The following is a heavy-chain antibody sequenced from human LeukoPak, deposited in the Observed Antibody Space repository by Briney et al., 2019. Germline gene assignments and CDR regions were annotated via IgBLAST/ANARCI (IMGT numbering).Heavy chain of an antibody. CDR3: ARHLATMSNDAFDI. D-gene: IGHD3-10*02. CDR2: IYYSGST. V-gene: IGHV4-59*01. CDR1: GGSISSYY. Sequence: SETLSLTCTVSGGSISSYYWSWIRRPPGKGLEWIGYIYYSGSTNYNPSLKSRVTISVDTSKNQFSLKLSSVTAADTAVYYCARHLATMSNDAFDIWGQGTMVTVSS. J-gene: IGHJ3*02.